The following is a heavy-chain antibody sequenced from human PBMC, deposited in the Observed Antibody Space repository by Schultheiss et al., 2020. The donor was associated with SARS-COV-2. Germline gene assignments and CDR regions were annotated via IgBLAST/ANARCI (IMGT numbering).Heavy chain of an antibody. J-gene: IGHJ4*02. CDR3: ARGGQQYYSC. Sequence: GESLKISCAASGFTFSSYAMSWVRQAPGKGLEWVSYISSSSSTIYYADSVKGRFTISRDNAKNSLYLQMNSLRAEDTAVYYCARGGQQYYSCWGQGTLVTVSS. V-gene: IGHV3-48*04. CDR1: GFTFSSYA. D-gene: IGHD3-16*01. CDR2: ISSSSSTI.